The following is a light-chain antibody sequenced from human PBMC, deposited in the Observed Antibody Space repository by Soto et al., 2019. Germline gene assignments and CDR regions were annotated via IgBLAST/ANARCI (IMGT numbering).Light chain of an antibody. Sequence: QLVLTQPASVSGSPGQSITISCTGTSSDIRDYYYVSWYQQYPGKVPKLVIYDVSHRPSGVSNRFSGSKSGNTASLTISGLQAEDEANYYCSSSTTTTSLVLFGGGTKVTVL. CDR2: DVS. CDR1: SSDIRDYYY. V-gene: IGLV2-14*01. J-gene: IGLJ3*02. CDR3: SSSTTTTSLVL.